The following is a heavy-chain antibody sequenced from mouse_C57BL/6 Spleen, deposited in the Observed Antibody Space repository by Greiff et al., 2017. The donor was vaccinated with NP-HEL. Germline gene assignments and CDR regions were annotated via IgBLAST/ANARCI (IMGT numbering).Heavy chain of an antibody. D-gene: IGHD1-1*01. V-gene: IGHV5-17*01. J-gene: IGHJ4*01. CDR2: ISSGSSTI. CDR1: GFTFSDYG. CDR3: AIPYYYGEAMDY. Sequence: EVKLVESGGGLVKPGGSLKLSCAASGFTFSDYGMHWVRQAPEKGLEWVAYISSGSSTIYYADTVKGRFTISRDNAKNTLFLQMTSLRSEDTAMYYCAIPYYYGEAMDYWGQGTSVTVSS.